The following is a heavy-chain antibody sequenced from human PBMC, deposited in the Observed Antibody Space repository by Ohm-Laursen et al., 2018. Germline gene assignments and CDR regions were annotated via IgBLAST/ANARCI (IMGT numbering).Heavy chain of an antibody. V-gene: IGHV3-21*04. CDR1: GFTFSSYS. D-gene: IGHD2-15*01. CDR3: ARAADVVTPYYFDY. J-gene: IGHJ4*02. Sequence: SLRLSCAASGFTFSSYSMNWVRQAPGKGLEWVSSISSSSSYIYYADSVKGRFTISRDNAKNSLYLLMNSLRAEDTALYYCARAADVVTPYYFDYWGQGTLVTVAS. CDR2: ISSSSSYI.